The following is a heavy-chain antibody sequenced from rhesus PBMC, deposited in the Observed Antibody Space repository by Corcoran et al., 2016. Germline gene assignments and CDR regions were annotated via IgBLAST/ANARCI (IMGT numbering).Heavy chain of an antibody. CDR1: GGSFRSYW. Sequence: QVQLQESGTGLVKPSETLSLTCAVSGGSFRSYWWGWIRQPPGKGLAGIGDINGNSGSTNYNPSLKSRGTIAKDASKNQFSLKLSSVTAADTAVYYCARSSLLVDYWGQGVLVTVSS. J-gene: IGHJ4*01. D-gene: IGHD2-15*01. CDR2: INGNSGST. V-gene: IGHV4-80*01. CDR3: ARSSLLVDY.